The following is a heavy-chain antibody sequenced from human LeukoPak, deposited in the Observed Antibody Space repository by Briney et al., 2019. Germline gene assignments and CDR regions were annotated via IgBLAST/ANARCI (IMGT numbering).Heavy chain of an antibody. Sequence: GGSLRLSCAASGFTFSSYSMNWVRQAPGKGLEWVACISSSSSTISYADSVKGRFTISRDNAKNSLYLQMNSLRDEDTAVYYCARGSGSYYKDYYYGMDVWGQGATVTVSS. CDR2: ISSSSSTI. J-gene: IGHJ6*02. D-gene: IGHD3-10*01. CDR3: ARGSGSYYKDYYYGMDV. V-gene: IGHV3-48*02. CDR1: GFTFSSYS.